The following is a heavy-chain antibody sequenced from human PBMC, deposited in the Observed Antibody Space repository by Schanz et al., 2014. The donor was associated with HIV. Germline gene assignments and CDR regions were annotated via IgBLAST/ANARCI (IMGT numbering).Heavy chain of an antibody. J-gene: IGHJ4*02. Sequence: EVQLVESGGGLVKPGGSLRLSCAASGFSFRNAWMSWVRQAPGKGLAWVSSISTGSSYIYYADSVKGRFTISRDNSKNTLYLQMNSLRAEDTAVYYCARAPSDFWMAYFDYWGQGTLVTVSS. V-gene: IGHV3-21*01. CDR3: ARAPSDFWMAYFDY. CDR2: ISTGSSYI. CDR1: GFSFRNAW. D-gene: IGHD3-3*01.